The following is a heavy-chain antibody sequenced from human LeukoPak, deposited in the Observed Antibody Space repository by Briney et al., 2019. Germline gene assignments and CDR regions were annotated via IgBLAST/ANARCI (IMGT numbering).Heavy chain of an antibody. CDR2: INPNSGGT. Sequence: ASVKVSCKASGYTFTGYYMHWVRQAPGQGLEWMGWINPNSGGTNYAQKFQGRVTMTRGTSISTAYMELSRLRSDDTAVYYCARGLDNVVVPAAHIWGQGTMVTVSS. CDR1: GYTFTGYY. D-gene: IGHD2-2*01. V-gene: IGHV1-2*02. CDR3: ARGLDNVVVPAAHI. J-gene: IGHJ3*02.